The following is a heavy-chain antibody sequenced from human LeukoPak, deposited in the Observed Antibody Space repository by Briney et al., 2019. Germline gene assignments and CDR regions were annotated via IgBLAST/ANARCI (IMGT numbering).Heavy chain of an antibody. CDR2: ISDGGSDT. Sequence: GGSLRLSCAASGFTFSTYAMSWVRQAPGKGLDWVSTISDGGSDTHYADSVKGRFTISRDDSKNTLYLQMNSLRAEDTAVYYCAKALYGGYGRFDYWGQGTLVTVSS. J-gene: IGHJ4*02. CDR1: GFTFSTYA. CDR3: AKALYGGYGRFDY. D-gene: IGHD4-17*01. V-gene: IGHV3-23*01.